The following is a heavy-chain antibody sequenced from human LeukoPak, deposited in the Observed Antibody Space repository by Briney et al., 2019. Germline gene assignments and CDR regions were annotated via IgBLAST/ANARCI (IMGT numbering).Heavy chain of an antibody. V-gene: IGHV4-59*01. J-gene: IGHJ4*02. CDR2: IYYSGST. CDR3: ARHGSYSETFDY. CDR1: GGSMSSYY. Sequence: SETLSLTCTVSGGSMSSYYWSWIRQPPGKGLEWIGYIYYSGSTKYNPSLKSRVTISVDPSKNHFSLKMISVTAADTAVYYCARHGSYSETFDYWGQGTLVTVSS. D-gene: IGHD1-26*01.